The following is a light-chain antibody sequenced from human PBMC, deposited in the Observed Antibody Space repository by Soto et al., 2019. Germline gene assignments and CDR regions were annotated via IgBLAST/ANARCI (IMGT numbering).Light chain of an antibody. CDR1: QDISNY. V-gene: IGKV1-33*01. CDR3: QQYDNLPLT. CDR2: DAS. Sequence: DIQMTQSPSSLSASVGDRVTITCQASQDISNYLNWYQQKPGKAPKLLIYDASNLETGVPSRFSGSESATDFYFTISSLQTEDIATYYCQQYDNLPLTFGGGTNLDIK. J-gene: IGKJ4*01.